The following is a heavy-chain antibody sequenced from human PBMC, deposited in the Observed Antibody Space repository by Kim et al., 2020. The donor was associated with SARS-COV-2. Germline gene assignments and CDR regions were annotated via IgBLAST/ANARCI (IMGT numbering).Heavy chain of an antibody. CDR3: ARAVAANYYYYMDV. V-gene: IGHV4-59*01. J-gene: IGHJ6*03. D-gene: IGHD2-15*01. Sequence: SLKSRVTISVDTSKNQFSLKLSSVTAADTAVYYCARAVAANYYYYMDVWGKGTTVTVSS.